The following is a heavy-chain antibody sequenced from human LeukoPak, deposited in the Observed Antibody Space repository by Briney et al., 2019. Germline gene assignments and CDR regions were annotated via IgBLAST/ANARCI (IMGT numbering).Heavy chain of an antibody. CDR1: GGSISSYY. CDR2: IYYSGST. J-gene: IGHJ3*02. V-gene: IGHV4-59*08. Sequence: SETLSLTCTVSGGSISSYYWSWIRQPPGKGLEWIGYIYYSGSTNYNPSLKSRVTISVDTSKNQFSLKLSSVTAADTAVYYCARGTTRYSSGWYGAFDIWGQGTMVTVSS. CDR3: ARGTTRYSSGWYGAFDI. D-gene: IGHD6-19*01.